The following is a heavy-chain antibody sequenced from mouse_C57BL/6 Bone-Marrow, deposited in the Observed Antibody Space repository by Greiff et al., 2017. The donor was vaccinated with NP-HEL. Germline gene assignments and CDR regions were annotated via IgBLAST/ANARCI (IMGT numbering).Heavy chain of an antibody. CDR2: IFPGSGST. CDR1: GYTFTDYY. J-gene: IGHJ2*01. CDR3: SRPYYYGSSLDY. V-gene: IGHV1-75*01. Sequence: QVQLQQSGPELVKPGASVKISCKASGYTFTDYYINWVKQRPGQGLEWIGWIFPGSGSTYYNEKFKGKATLTVDKSSSTAYMLLSSLTSEDSAVDFCSRPYYYGSSLDYWGQGTTLTVSS. D-gene: IGHD1-1*01.